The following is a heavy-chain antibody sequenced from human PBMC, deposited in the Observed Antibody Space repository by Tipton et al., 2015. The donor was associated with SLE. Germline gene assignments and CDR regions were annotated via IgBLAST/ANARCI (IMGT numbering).Heavy chain of an antibody. CDR3: ARDRHFDI. Sequence: TLSLTCAVYGGSFSGYYWSWIRQPPGKGLEWIGEINHSGSTNYNPSLKSRVTISVDTSKNQLSLKLSSVTAADTAVYYCARDRHFDIWGQGTMVTVSS. CDR2: INHSGST. V-gene: IGHV4-34*01. CDR1: GGSFSGYY. J-gene: IGHJ3*02.